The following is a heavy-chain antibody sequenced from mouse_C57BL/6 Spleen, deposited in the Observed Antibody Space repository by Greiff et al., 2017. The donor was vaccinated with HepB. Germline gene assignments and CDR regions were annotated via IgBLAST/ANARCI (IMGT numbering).Heavy chain of an antibody. CDR3: AKGAYEYYFDY. CDR2: INPNNGGT. CDR1: GYTFTDYY. J-gene: IGHJ2*01. Sequence: EVQLQQSGPELVKPGASVKISCKASGYTFTDYYMNWVKQSHGKSLEWIGDINPNNGGTSYNQKFKGKATLTVDKSSSTAYMELRSLTSEDSAVYYCAKGAYEYYFDYWGQGTTLTVSS. V-gene: IGHV1-26*01. D-gene: IGHD6-5*01.